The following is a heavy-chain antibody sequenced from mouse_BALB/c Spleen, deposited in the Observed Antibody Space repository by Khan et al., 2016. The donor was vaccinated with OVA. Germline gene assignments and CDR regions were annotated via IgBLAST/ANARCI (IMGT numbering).Heavy chain of an antibody. V-gene: IGHV1-76*01. Sequence: QVQLQQSGAELVRPGASVKLSCKTSGYIFTSYWIHRVNQRSGQGLEWIARFYPGTDNTYYNAKLKDKATLTADKSSSTAYMQLSSLKSEDSAVYFCAREEALYYFDYWGQGTTLTVSS. CDR1: GYIFTSYW. CDR3: AREEALYYFDY. J-gene: IGHJ2*01. CDR2: FYPGTDNT. D-gene: IGHD3-2*02.